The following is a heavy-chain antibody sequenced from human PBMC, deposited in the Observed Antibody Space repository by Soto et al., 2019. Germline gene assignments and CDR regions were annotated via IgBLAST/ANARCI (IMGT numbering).Heavy chain of an antibody. CDR2: MNPNSGNT. CDR3: ARRRRTMSGYDRYNWFDP. J-gene: IGHJ5*02. V-gene: IGHV1-8*01. Sequence: GASVKVSCKASGYTFTSYDMNWVRQATGQGLEWMGWMNPNSGNTGYAQKFQGRVTMTRNTSISTAYMELSSLRSEDTAVYYCARRRRTMSGYDRYNWFDPWGQGTLVTVSS. CDR1: GYTFTSYD. D-gene: IGHD5-12*01.